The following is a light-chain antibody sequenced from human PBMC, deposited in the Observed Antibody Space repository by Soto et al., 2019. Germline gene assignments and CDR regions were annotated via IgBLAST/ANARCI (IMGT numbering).Light chain of an antibody. J-gene: IGKJ4*01. CDR1: QLISSW. CDR3: QQASSFPLT. CDR2: AAS. V-gene: IGKV1-12*01. Sequence: IPITQSPSSVSASVGDTVTITCRASQLISSWLAWYQQKPGKAPKLLIYAASNLQSGVPSRFSGSESGTDFTLTISSRQPEDFATYFCQQASSFPLTFGGGTKVEI.